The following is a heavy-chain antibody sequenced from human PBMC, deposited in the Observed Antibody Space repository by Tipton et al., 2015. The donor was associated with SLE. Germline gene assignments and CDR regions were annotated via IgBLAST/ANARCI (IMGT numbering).Heavy chain of an antibody. CDR1: GGSFSGYY. D-gene: IGHD6-6*01. CDR3: ARGGASSKWLDP. J-gene: IGHJ5*02. CDR2: MDHSGIT. Sequence: TLSLTCAVYGGSFSGYYLSWIRQPPGKGLEWIGEMDHSGITNYNPSLKSRVTISVETSKNHFSLTLSSVTAADTAVYYCARGGASSKWLDPWGQGTLVTVSS. V-gene: IGHV4-34*01.